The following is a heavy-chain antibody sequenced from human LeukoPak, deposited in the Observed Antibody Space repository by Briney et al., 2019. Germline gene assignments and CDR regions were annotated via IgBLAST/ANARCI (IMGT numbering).Heavy chain of an antibody. D-gene: IGHD4-17*01. CDR2: INHSGST. CDR3: ARARTTTSPEYYYYYGMDV. V-gene: IGHV4-34*01. J-gene: IGHJ6*02. Sequence: SETLSLTCAVYGGSFSGYYWSWIRQPPGKGLEWIGEINHSGSTNYNPSLKSRVTISVDTSKNQFSLKLSSVTAADTAVYYCARARTTTSPEYYYYYGMDVWGQGTTVTVSS. CDR1: GGSFSGYY.